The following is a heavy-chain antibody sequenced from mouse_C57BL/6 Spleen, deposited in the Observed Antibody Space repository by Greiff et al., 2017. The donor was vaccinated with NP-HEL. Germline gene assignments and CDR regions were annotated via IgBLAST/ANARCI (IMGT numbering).Heavy chain of an antibody. V-gene: IGHV1-61*01. CDR3: ARSYYGSSLGYFDV. J-gene: IGHJ1*03. CDR2: IYPSDSET. D-gene: IGHD1-1*01. Sequence: VQLQQSGAELVRPGSSVKLSCKASGYTFTSYWMDWVKQRPGQGLEWIGNIYPSDSETHYNQKFKDKATLTVDKSSSTAYMQLSSLTSEDSAVYYCARSYYGSSLGYFDVWGTGTTVTVSS. CDR1: GYTFTSYW.